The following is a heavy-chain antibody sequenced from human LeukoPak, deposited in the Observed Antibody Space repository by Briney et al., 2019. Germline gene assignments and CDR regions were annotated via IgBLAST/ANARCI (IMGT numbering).Heavy chain of an antibody. D-gene: IGHD3-3*01. J-gene: IGHJ4*02. V-gene: IGHV4-39*07. CDR3: AREMLNGSGYFDY. CDR1: GGSISNTSYY. Sequence: SETLSLTCTVSGGSISNTSYYWGWIRQPPGQGLEGIGSIYYSGTTYYNPSLKSRVTISVDTSKNQFSLKLSSVAAADPAFYFCAREMLNGSGYFDYWGQGTLVTVSS. CDR2: IYYSGTT.